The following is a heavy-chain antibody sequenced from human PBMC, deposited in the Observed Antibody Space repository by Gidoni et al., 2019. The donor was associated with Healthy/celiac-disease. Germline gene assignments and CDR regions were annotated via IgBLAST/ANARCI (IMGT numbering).Heavy chain of an antibody. CDR3: ARSGITIFGVVIDY. CDR1: GYTFTGYY. J-gene: IGHJ4*02. V-gene: IGHV1-2*02. Sequence: QVQLVQSGAEVKKPGASVKVSCKASGYTFTGYYMHWVRQAPGQGLEWMGWINPNSGGTNYAKKFQGRVTMTRDTSISTAYMELGRLRSDDTAVYYCARSGITIFGVVIDYWGQGTLVTVSS. D-gene: IGHD3-3*01. CDR2: INPNSGGT.